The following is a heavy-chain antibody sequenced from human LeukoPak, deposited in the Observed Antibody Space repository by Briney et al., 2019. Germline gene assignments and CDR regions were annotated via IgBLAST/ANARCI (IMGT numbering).Heavy chain of an antibody. V-gene: IGHV1-46*01. D-gene: IGHD1-26*01. CDR1: GYTLTTYY. CDR3: ARVGPSELLGAFDI. J-gene: IGHJ3*02. Sequence: GASVKVSCKASGYTLTTYYIHWVRQAPGQGLEWMGIINPSIDSINYARKFQRRVTMTSDTSTSTVYMELSSLRSEDTAVYYCARVGPSELLGAFDIWGQGTMVTVSS. CDR2: INPSIDSI.